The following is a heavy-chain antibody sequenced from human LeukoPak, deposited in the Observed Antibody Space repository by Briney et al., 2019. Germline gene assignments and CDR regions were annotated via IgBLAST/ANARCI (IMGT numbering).Heavy chain of an antibody. CDR3: ARASDYDYYYYMDV. CDR2: ISGSGGST. J-gene: IGHJ6*03. CDR1: GFTFSSYG. Sequence: GGSLRLSCAASGFTFSSYGMSWVRQAPGKGLEWVSAISGSGGSTYYADSVKGRFTISRDNAKNSLYLQMNSLRAEDTALYYCARASDYDYYYYMDVWGKGTTVTVSS. D-gene: IGHD4/OR15-4a*01. V-gene: IGHV3-23*01.